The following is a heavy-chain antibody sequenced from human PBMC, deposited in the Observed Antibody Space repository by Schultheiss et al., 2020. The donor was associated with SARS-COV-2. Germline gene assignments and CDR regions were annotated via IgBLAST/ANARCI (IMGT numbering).Heavy chain of an antibody. Sequence: SETLSLTCTVSGYSISSGYYWSWIRQPPGKGLEWIGYIYYSGSTYYNPSLKSRVTISVDTSKNQFSLKLSSVTAADTAVYYCARGMSAVSRHTFDYWGQGTLVTVSS. CDR3: ARGMSAVSRHTFDY. V-gene: IGHV4-38-2*02. D-gene: IGHD1-1*01. CDR2: IYYSGST. J-gene: IGHJ4*02. CDR1: GYSISSGYY.